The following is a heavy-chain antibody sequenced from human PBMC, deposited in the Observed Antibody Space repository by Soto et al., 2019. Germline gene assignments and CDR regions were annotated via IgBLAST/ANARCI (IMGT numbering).Heavy chain of an antibody. Sequence: EVQLVESGGGLLKPGGSLRLSCAASGFTFTYAWMYWVRQSPGKGLEWVGRIKSKTDGATTDYAAPVKGRFSISRDDSKNTLYLQMNSLKTEDTGVYYCATVHTTLTFDSWGHGTLVTVSS. V-gene: IGHV3-15*07. D-gene: IGHD4-17*01. CDR1: GFTFTYAW. CDR2: IKSKTDGATT. J-gene: IGHJ4*01. CDR3: ATVHTTLTFDS.